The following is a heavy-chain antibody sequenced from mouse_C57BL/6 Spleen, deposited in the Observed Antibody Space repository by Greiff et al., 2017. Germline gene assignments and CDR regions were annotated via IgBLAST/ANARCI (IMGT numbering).Heavy chain of an antibody. CDR1: GYAFSSSW. J-gene: IGHJ2*01. CDR3: ARGKDYDYGY. D-gene: IGHD2-4*01. Sequence: QVQLQQSGPELVKPGASVKISCKASGYAFSSSWMNWVKQRPGKGLEWIGRIYPGDGDTNYNGKFKGKATLTADKSSSTAYMQLSSLTSEDSAVYFCARGKDYDYGYWGQGTTRTVTS. CDR2: IYPGDGDT. V-gene: IGHV1-82*01.